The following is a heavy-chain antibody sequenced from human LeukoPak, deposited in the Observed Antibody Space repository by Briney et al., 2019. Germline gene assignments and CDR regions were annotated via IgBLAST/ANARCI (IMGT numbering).Heavy chain of an antibody. V-gene: IGHV1-69*05. D-gene: IGHD2-2*02. CDR2: IIPIFGTA. Sequence: SVKVSCKASGGTFSSYAISWVRQAPGQGLEWMGGIIPIFGTANYAQKFQGRVTITTGESTSTAYMELSSLRSEDTAVYYCARDRGYCSSTSCYTGRYYYYYMDVWGKGTTVTVSS. CDR3: ARDRGYCSSTSCYTGRYYYYYMDV. CDR1: GGTFSSYA. J-gene: IGHJ6*03.